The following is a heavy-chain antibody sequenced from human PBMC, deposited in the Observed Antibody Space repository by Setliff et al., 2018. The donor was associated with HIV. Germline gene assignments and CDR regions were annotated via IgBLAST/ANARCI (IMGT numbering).Heavy chain of an antibody. CDR1: GGSINRGTYY. Sequence: SETLSLTCSVSGGSINRGTYYWTWIRQSAGKGLEWIGHIYITGSTDYNPSLKSRVTISVDTSKNQFSLNLRSVTAADTAVYYCVREGVRRGLGSGSFRYRAYYFDQWGQGTLVTVSS. D-gene: IGHD3-10*01. V-gene: IGHV4-61*09. J-gene: IGHJ4*02. CDR2: IYITGST. CDR3: VREGVRRGLGSGSFRYRAYYFDQ.